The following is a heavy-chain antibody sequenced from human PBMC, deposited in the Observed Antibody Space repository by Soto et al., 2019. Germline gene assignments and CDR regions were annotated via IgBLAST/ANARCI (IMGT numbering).Heavy chain of an antibody. V-gene: IGHV1-46*03. CDR2: INPSSGST. CDR3: ARDRSLVVAATYFDY. Sequence: ASVKVSCKASGYTFTGYYMHWVRQAPGQGLEWMGIINPSSGSTNYAQKFQGRVTMTRDTSTSTVYMELSSLRSEDTAVYYCARDRSLVVAATYFDYWGQGTLVTVSS. D-gene: IGHD2-15*01. J-gene: IGHJ4*02. CDR1: GYTFTGYY.